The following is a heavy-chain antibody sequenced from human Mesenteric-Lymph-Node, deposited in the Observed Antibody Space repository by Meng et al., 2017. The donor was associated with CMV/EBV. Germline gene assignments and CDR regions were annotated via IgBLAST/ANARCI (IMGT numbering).Heavy chain of an antibody. V-gene: IGHV3-48*03. CDR2: IGSSGSVK. D-gene: IGHD2-2*01. CDR3: AKDLDRNGVVPAALDY. CDR1: GFTFSSYE. J-gene: IGHJ4*02. Sequence: GESLKISCAASGFTFSSYEMNWVRQAPGKGPEWVSYIGSSGSVKYYADSVEGRFTISRDNAKDSLYLQANNLRAEDTAVYYCAKDLDRNGVVPAALDYWGQGTLVTVSS.